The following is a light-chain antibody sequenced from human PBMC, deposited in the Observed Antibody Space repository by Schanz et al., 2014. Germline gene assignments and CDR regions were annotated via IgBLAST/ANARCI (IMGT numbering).Light chain of an antibody. CDR2: GAS. CDR3: QQRSNWFVT. V-gene: IGKV1-27*01. Sequence: DIQMTQSPSSLSASVGDRVTITCRASQGIRNYLAWYQHKPGKVPTLLIYGASTLRPGVPSRFSGSGSGTDFTLTVSSLQPEDFAVYYCQQRSNWFVTFGGGTKVEIK. CDR1: QGIRNY. J-gene: IGKJ4*01.